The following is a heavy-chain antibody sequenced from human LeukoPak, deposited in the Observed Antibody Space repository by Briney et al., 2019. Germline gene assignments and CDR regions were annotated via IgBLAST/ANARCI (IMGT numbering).Heavy chain of an antibody. J-gene: IGHJ4*02. Sequence: SETLSLACTVSGGSISSSSYDWGWLRQPPGKGLEWIGSIYYSGSTYYHPSLKSRATISVDTSNNQFSLTVSYVTARDSVVDSCARLGGSYGTAEDYWGQGALGTVSS. CDR2: IYYSGST. D-gene: IGHD1-26*01. V-gene: IGHV4-39*01. CDR3: ARLGGSYGTAEDY. CDR1: GGSISSSSYD.